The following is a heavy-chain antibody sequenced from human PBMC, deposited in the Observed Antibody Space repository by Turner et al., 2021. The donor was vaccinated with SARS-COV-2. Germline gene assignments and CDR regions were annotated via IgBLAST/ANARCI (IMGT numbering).Heavy chain of an antibody. J-gene: IGHJ4*02. D-gene: IGHD5-12*01. CDR2: ISYDGSSK. Sequence: QVQLVESGGGVVQPGRSLRLPCAASGVTFSSCGMHWVRQAPGKGLEWVAVISYDGSSKYYADSVKGRFTISRDNSKNTLYLQMNSLRAVDTAVYYCAREGAWGDGYPNDYWGQGTLVTVSS. CDR3: AREGAWGDGYPNDY. V-gene: IGHV3-30-3*01. CDR1: GVTFSSCG.